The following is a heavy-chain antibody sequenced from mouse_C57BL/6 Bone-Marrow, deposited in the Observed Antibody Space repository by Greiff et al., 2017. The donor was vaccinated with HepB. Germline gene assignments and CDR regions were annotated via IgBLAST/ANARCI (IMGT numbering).Heavy chain of an antibody. CDR3: ARRALDYDGFAY. CDR2: IDPSDSYT. D-gene: IGHD2-4*01. Sequence: VQLQQPGAELVKPGASVKLSCKASGYTFNSYWMQWVKQRPGPGLEWIGEIDPSDSYTNYNQKFKGKATLTVDTSSSTAYMQLSSLTSEDSAVYYCARRALDYDGFAYWGQGTLVTVSA. V-gene: IGHV1-50*01. CDR1: GYTFNSYW. J-gene: IGHJ3*01.